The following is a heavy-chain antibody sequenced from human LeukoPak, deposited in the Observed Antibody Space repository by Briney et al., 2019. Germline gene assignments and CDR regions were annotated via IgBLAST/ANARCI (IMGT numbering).Heavy chain of an antibody. CDR2: IYYSGST. D-gene: IGHD6-6*01. V-gene: IGHV4-30-4*08. J-gene: IGHJ4*02. CDR1: GGSISSGDYY. Sequence: PSQTLSLTCTVSGGSISSGDYYWSWIRQPPGKGLEWIGYIYYSGSTYYNPSLKSRVTISVDTSKNQFSPKLSSVTAADTAVYYCAREHSSSSHFDYWGQGTLVTVSS. CDR3: AREHSSSSHFDY.